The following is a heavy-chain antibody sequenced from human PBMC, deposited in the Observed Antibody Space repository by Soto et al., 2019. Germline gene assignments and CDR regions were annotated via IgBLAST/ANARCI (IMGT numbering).Heavy chain of an antibody. J-gene: IGHJ6*02. CDR2: INAGNGET. Sequence: GASVKVSCKASGYTFTSYAMHWVRQAPGQRLEWMGWINAGNGETIYAQKFQGRVTMTEDTSTDTAYMELSSLRSEDTAVYYCATRGVVVPDYYYYYGMDVWGQGTTVTVSS. CDR3: ATRGVVVPDYYYYYGMDV. CDR1: GYTFTSYA. D-gene: IGHD3-10*01. V-gene: IGHV1-3*01.